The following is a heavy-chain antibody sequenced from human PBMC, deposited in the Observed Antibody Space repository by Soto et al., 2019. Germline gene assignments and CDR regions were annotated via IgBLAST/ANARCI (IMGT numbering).Heavy chain of an antibody. D-gene: IGHD3-10*01. V-gene: IGHV4-30-4*01. Sequence: QVQLQESGPGLVKPSQTLSLTCTVSGGSISSGDYYWSWIRQPPGKGLEWIGYIYYSGSTFYNPSLKNRVTISLDTSKIQFSLKLSSVTAADTAVYYCVREFSGLWFFDLWGRGTLVTVSS. J-gene: IGHJ2*01. CDR1: GGSISSGDYY. CDR3: VREFSGLWFFDL. CDR2: IYYSGST.